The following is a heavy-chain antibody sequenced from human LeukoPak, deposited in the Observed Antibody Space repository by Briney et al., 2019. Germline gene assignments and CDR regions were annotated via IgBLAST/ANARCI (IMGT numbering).Heavy chain of an antibody. Sequence: GGSLRLSCAASGFTFSSYGMHWVRQAPGEGLEWVSSITSSISYIYYADSVKGRFTISRDNAKSSLYLQMNSLRDEDTAVYYCARDPYSGNYGDYYYYYMDVWGKGTTVTISS. D-gene: IGHD1-26*01. CDR3: ARDPYSGNYGDYYYYYMDV. J-gene: IGHJ6*03. V-gene: IGHV3-21*01. CDR1: GFTFSSYG. CDR2: ITSSISYI.